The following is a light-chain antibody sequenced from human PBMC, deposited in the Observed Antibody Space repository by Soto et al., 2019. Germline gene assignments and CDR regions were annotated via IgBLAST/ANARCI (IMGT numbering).Light chain of an antibody. V-gene: IGLV1-40*01. CDR3: QSYDSSLTVV. CDR2: GNT. CDR1: SSNIGAGYD. J-gene: IGLJ2*01. Sequence: QSVLTQPPSVSGAPGQRVTISCTGSSSNIGAGYDVHWYQQFPGTTPKFLIYGNTNRPSGVPDRFSASKSGTSASLDITGLQAEDEAEYFCQSYDSSLTVVFGRGTKLTVL.